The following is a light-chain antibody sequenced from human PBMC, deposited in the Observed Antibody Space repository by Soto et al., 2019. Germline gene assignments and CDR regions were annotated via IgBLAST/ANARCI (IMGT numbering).Light chain of an antibody. CDR3: SSYTSSSTPYVV. J-gene: IGLJ2*01. V-gene: IGLV2-14*01. CDR1: SSYVGGYNY. Sequence: QSVLTQPASVSGSPGQSITISCTGTSSYVGGYNYVSWYQQHPGKAPKLMIYDVSNRPSGVSNRFSGSKSGNTASLTISGLQAEDEADYYCSSYTSSSTPYVVFGGGTKLTVL. CDR2: DVS.